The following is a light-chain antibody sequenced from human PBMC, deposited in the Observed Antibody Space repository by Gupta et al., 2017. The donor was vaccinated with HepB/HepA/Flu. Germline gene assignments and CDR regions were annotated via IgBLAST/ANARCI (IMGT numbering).Light chain of an antibody. J-gene: IGKJ2*01. CDR1: QGISSY. CDR3: QQYYSYPYT. V-gene: IGKV1-8*01. CDR2: AAS. Sequence: SRMTESPFSCCVSRGDRDTNTYRASQGISSYLAWYQQKPGKAPKLLIYAASTLQGGVPSRFSGSGSGTDFTLTISCLQSEDFATYYCQQYYSYPYTFGQGTKLEIK.